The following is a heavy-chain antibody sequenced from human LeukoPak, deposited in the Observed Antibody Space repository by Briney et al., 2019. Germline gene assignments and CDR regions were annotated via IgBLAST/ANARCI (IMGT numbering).Heavy chain of an antibody. J-gene: IGHJ3*02. V-gene: IGHV3-21*01. CDR3: ARERGSKEAFDS. D-gene: IGHD3-10*01. CDR2: ISSSSRYI. CDR1: GFTFSSYS. Sequence: GGSLRLSCAASGFTFSSYSMTWVRQAPGKGLEWVSSISSSSRYIYYVESVKGRFPISRDNAKNSLYLQLNSLGAEDAVVCYSARERGSKEAFDSWGQGRMVTASS.